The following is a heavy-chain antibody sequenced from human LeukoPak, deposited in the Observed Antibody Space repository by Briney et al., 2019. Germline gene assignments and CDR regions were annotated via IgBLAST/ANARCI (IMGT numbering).Heavy chain of an antibody. Sequence: SETLSLTCAVYGGSFSGYYWSWIRQPPGKGLEWIGEINHSGSTNYNPSLKSRVTISVDTSKNQFSLKLSSVTAADTAVYYCARRSPAGDSSSGYLYWGQGTLVTVSS. CDR3: ARRSPAGDSSSGYLY. CDR1: GGSFSGYY. V-gene: IGHV4-34*01. D-gene: IGHD3-22*01. J-gene: IGHJ4*02. CDR2: INHSGST.